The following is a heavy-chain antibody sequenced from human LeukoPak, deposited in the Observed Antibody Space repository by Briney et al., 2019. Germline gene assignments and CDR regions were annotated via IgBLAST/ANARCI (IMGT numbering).Heavy chain of an antibody. D-gene: IGHD7-27*01. V-gene: IGHV3-7*01. CDR3: ARDYTGGWNDY. CDR2: IQEDGNEM. J-gene: IGHJ4*02. CDR1: GFNFRKHW. Sequence: GGSLRLSCAATGFNFRKHWMSWVRQSIGRGLECVAKIQEDGNEMHYVDSVKGRFTISRDNARNSLYLQMNNLRVEDTAVYYCARDYTGGWNDYWGQGTLVTVSS.